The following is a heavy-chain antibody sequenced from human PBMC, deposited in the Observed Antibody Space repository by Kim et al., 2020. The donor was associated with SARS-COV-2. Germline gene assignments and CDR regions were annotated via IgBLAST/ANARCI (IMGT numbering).Heavy chain of an antibody. CDR2: ISAYNGNT. D-gene: IGHD2-2*01. J-gene: IGHJ6*02. V-gene: IGHV1-18*04. CDR3: ARVLISQLRRSFAAYYYYGMDV. Sequence: ASVKVSCKASGYTFTSYGISWVRQAPGQGLEWMGWISAYNGNTNYAQKLQGRVTMTTDTSTSTAYMELRSLRSDDTAVYYCARVLISQLRRSFAAYYYYGMDVWGQGTTVTVSS. CDR1: GYTFTSYG.